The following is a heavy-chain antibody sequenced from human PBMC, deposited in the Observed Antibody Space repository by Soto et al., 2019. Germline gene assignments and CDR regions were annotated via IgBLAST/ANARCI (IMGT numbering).Heavy chain of an antibody. CDR2: INRDGSDS. J-gene: IGHJ4*02. CDR1: GFTFRGYW. V-gene: IGHV3-7*03. CDR3: VHLWVMEADDFDY. D-gene: IGHD2-15*01. Sequence: GGSLRLSCAASGFTFRGYWMTWVRQAPGKGLEWVANINRDGSDSYCVDSLKGRFTISRDNAKSSVYLQMNSLRIEDTAIYYCVHLWVMEADDFDYWGQGTLVTVSS.